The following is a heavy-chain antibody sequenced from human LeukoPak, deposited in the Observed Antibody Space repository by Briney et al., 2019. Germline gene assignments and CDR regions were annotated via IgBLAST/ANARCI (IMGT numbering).Heavy chain of an antibody. CDR2: MYYSGST. CDR1: GGSISSSSYY. V-gene: IGHV4-39*01. CDR3: ARQYYHILPGPYYFDY. J-gene: IGHJ4*02. Sequence: PSETLSLTCTVSGGSISSSSYYWGWIRQPPGKGLEWIGSMYYSGSTYYNPSLKSRVTISVDTSKNQFSLKLSSVTAADTAVYYCARQYYHILPGPYYFDYWGQGTLVTVSS. D-gene: IGHD3-9*01.